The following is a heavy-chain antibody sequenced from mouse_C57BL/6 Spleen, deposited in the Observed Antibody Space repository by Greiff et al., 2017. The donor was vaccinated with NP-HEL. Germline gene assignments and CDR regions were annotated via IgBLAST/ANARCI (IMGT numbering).Heavy chain of an antibody. Sequence: EVQLVESGGGLVQPGGSLKLSCAASGFTFSDYYMSLVRQTPEKRLEWVAYISNGGGSTYYPDTVKGRFTISRDNAKNTLYLQMSSLKAEDTAMYYCARHGGSPMGYWGQGTSVTVSS. CDR1: GFTFSDYY. V-gene: IGHV5-12*01. J-gene: IGHJ4*01. CDR3: ARHGGSPMGY. CDR2: ISNGGGST.